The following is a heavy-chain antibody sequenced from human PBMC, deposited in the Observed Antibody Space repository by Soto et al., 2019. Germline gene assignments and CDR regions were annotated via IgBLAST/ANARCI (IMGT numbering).Heavy chain of an antibody. V-gene: IGHV1-18*04. Sequence: ASVKVSCKASGYTFTSYGLNWVRRAPGQGLEWMERIASHDGSTVSAQSFQGRLTLTRDTFTNTAYLELGALTSDDTGLYFCWRNDGDDSTNFWGQGTLVTVSS. CDR3: WRNDGDDSTNF. CDR1: GYTFTSYG. D-gene: IGHD3-22*01. CDR2: IASHDGST. J-gene: IGHJ4*02.